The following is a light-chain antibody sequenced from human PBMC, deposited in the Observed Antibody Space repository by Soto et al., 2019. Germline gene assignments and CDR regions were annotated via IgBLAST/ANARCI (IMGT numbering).Light chain of an antibody. V-gene: IGKV4-1*01. CDR1: QSVLYSSNNKNY. CDR2: WAS. J-gene: IGKJ5*01. CDR3: QQYYSTPIT. Sequence: DSVMTQSPDSLAVSLGERATINCKSSQSVLYSSNNKNYLAWYQQKPGQPPKLLIYWASTRESGVTDRFSGSGSGTDFTLTISSLQAEDVAVYYCQQYYSTPITFGQGTRLDIK.